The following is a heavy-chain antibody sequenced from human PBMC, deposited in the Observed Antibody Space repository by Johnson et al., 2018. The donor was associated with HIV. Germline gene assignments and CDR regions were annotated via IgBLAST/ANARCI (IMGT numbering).Heavy chain of an antibody. CDR1: GFTFDDYG. V-gene: IGHV3-48*04. CDR2: ISSSGSTI. J-gene: IGHJ3*02. Sequence: EVQLVESGGGVVRPGGSLRLSCAASGFTFDDYGMSWVRQAPGKGLEWVSYISSSGSTIYYADSVKGRFTISRDNAKNSLYLQVNSLRAEDTAVYYCARDLGNWDSPRSAFDIWGQGTMVTVSS. D-gene: IGHD1/OR15-1a*01. CDR3: ARDLGNWDSPRSAFDI.